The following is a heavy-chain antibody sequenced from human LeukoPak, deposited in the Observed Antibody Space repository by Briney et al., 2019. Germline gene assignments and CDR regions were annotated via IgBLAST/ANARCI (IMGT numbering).Heavy chain of an antibody. D-gene: IGHD3-3*01. CDR1: GGSISSGGYS. V-gene: IGHV4-30-2*05. CDR2: IYHSGST. J-gene: IGHJ4*02. Sequence: SETLSLTCAVSGGSISSGGYSWSWIRQPPGKGLEWIGYIYHSGSTYYNPSLKSRVTISVDTSKNQFSLKLSSVTAADTAVYYCAIGNYDFWSGYYVDYWGQGTLVTVSS. CDR3: AIGNYDFWSGYYVDY.